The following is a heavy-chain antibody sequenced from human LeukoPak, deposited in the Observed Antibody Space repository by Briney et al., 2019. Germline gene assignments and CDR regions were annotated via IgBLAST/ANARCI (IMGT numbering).Heavy chain of an antibody. CDR2: IYYSGST. J-gene: IGHJ5*02. D-gene: IGHD2-15*01. CDR3: ARDSGGSSSSGWFDP. V-gene: IGHV4-61*01. CDR1: GGSISSSSYY. Sequence: SETLSLTCTVSGGSISSSSYYWSWIRQPPGKGLEWIGYIYYSGSTNYNPSLKSRVTISVDTSKNQFPLKLSSVTAADTAVYYCARDSGGSSSSGWFDPWGQGTLVTVSS.